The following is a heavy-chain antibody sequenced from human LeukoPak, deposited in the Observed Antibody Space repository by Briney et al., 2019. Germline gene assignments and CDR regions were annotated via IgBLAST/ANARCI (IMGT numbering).Heavy chain of an antibody. V-gene: IGHV1-2*02. CDR3: RTDRYGDYGDYIDY. CDR1: GYTFTGYY. J-gene: IGHJ4*02. CDR2: INPNSGGT. Sequence: ASVKVSCKASGYTFTGYYMHWVRQAPGQGLEWMGWINPNSGGTNYAQDFHGRVTMTRDTSISTAYMELSRLRSDDTAVYYCRTDRYGDYGDYIDYWGQGTLVTVSS. D-gene: IGHD4-17*01.